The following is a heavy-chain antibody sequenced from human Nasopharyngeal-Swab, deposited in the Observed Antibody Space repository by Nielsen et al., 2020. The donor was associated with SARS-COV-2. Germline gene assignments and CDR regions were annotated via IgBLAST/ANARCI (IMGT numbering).Heavy chain of an antibody. J-gene: IGHJ6*02. CDR3: ANSDLWSGYYKPHYYYYGMDV. CDR2: ISYDGSNK. Sequence: WIRQPPGKGLEWVAVISYDGSNKYYADSVKGRFTISRDNSKNTLYLQMNSLRAEDTAVYYCANSDLWSGYYKPHYYYYGMDVWGQGTTVTVSS. D-gene: IGHD3-3*01. V-gene: IGHV3-30*18.